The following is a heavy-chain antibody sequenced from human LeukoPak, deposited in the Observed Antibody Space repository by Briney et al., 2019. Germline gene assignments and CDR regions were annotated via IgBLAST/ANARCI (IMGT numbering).Heavy chain of an antibody. Sequence: GGSLRLSCAASGFTFSSHGMNWVRQAPGKGLEWVSGITGSGGNRYYADSVKGRFTISRDNSKNTLYLQMNSLRAEDTAVYYCAKEGGFRIPFDYWGQGTLVTVSS. J-gene: IGHJ4*02. CDR3: AKEGGFRIPFDY. V-gene: IGHV3-23*01. CDR1: GFTFSSHG. D-gene: IGHD2-15*01. CDR2: ITGSGGNR.